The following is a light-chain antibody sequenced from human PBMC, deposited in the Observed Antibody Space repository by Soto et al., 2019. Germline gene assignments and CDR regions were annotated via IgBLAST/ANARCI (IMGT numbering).Light chain of an antibody. Sequence: EVVMTQSPATLSVSPGGRATLSCRASQRVSSNLACYQQRPGQAPRLLIYGASTRATGIPDRFCGSGSGTDFTLTISRLEPEDFAAYFCQQYDSSPRTFGQGTKVDIK. CDR1: QRVSSN. V-gene: IGKV3-15*01. J-gene: IGKJ2*01. CDR2: GAS. CDR3: QQYDSSPRT.